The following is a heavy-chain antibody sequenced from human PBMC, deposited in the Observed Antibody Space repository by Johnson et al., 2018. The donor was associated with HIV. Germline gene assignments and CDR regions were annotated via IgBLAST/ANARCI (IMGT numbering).Heavy chain of an antibody. V-gene: IGHV3-53*01. J-gene: IGHJ3*02. CDR1: GFTVSSNY. D-gene: IGHD3-10*01. CDR3: AKDSDAFYYGSGDAFDI. Sequence: VQLVESGGGLIQPGGSLRLSCAASGFTVSSNYMSWVRQAPGKGLKWVSLISWDGETYYADSTKGRFTISRDNSKKSLYLQMNSLRAEDTALYFCAKDSDAFYYGSGDAFDIWGQGTVVTVSS. CDR2: ISWDGET.